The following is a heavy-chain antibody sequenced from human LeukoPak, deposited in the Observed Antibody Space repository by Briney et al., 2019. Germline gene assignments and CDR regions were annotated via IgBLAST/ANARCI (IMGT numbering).Heavy chain of an antibody. V-gene: IGHV1-69*04. D-gene: IGHD2-2*02. CDR2: IIPIFGIA. CDR3: ARSPCSSTSCYTFAYYYGMDV. Sequence: SVTVSCKASVGTFSSYAISWVRQARGQGLEWMGRIIPIFGIANYAQKFQGRVTITADKCASTAYIELSSLRPEDTAVYYCARSPCSSTSCYTFAYYYGMDVWGQGTTVTVSS. J-gene: IGHJ6*02. CDR1: VGTFSSYA.